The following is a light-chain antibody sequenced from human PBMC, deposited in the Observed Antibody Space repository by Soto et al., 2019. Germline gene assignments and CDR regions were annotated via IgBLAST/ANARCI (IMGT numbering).Light chain of an antibody. CDR2: DTS. Sequence: VLTQSPVTLSLSPGDRATLSCRASQSVSTYLAWYRQKPGQPPRLLIYDTSNRATGVPPRFSGSRSGTDFTLTISSVEPEDFALYFCHQRNTFGQGIRLEIK. CDR1: QSVSTY. J-gene: IGKJ5*01. CDR3: HQRNT. V-gene: IGKV3-11*01.